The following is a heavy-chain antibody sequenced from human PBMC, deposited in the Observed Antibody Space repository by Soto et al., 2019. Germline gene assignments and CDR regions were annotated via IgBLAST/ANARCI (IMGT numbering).Heavy chain of an antibody. V-gene: IGHV5-51*01. CDR1: GYSFTSYW. Sequence: LGESLKISCKGSGYSFTSYWIGWVRQMPGKGLEWMGIIYPGDPDTRYSPSFQGQVTISADKSISTAYLQWSSLKASDTAMYYCARQTDSSGYGNAFDIWGQGTMVTVS. CDR2: IYPGDPDT. D-gene: IGHD3-22*01. CDR3: ARQTDSSGYGNAFDI. J-gene: IGHJ3*02.